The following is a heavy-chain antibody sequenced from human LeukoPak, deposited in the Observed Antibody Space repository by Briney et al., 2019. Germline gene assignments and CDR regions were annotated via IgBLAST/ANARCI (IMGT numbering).Heavy chain of an antibody. J-gene: IGHJ5*02. CDR3: VRDRSGSWARDWFDP. CDR1: GDSISSYY. CDR2: IHTSGST. Sequence: SETLSLTCTVSGDSISSYYWSWIRQPAGKGLDWIGRIHTSGSTDYNPSLTSRVTMSGDTSKNQCSLEVSSVTAADTAVYYCVRDRSGSWARDWFDPWGQGTLVTVFS. D-gene: IGHD6-13*01. V-gene: IGHV4-4*07.